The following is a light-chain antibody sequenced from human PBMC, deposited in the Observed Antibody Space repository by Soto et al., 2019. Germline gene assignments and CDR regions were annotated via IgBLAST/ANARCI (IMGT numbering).Light chain of an antibody. Sequence: IVLTQSLAILSLSPGERATLSCRASQSVTCSYLAWHQQKPGKSPRLLIYGASSRATGIPDRFSGSASGTEFTLTISRLEPEDFAVYYCHQYGNSPPTFGQGTKVEIK. V-gene: IGKV3-20*01. CDR2: GAS. CDR3: HQYGNSPPT. J-gene: IGKJ2*01. CDR1: QSVTCSY.